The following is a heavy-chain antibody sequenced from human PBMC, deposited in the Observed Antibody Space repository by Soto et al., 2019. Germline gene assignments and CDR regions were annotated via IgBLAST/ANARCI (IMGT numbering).Heavy chain of an antibody. CDR1: GDSVSSNSAA. D-gene: IGHD6-19*01. CDR2: TYYRSKWYN. Sequence: KQSQTLSLTCAISGDSVSSNSAAWNWIRQSPSRGLEWLGRTYYRSKWYNDYAVSVKSRITINPDTSKNQFSLQLNSVTPEDTAVYYCARSQGLVHGWVYFDYWGQGTLVTVSS. V-gene: IGHV6-1*01. J-gene: IGHJ4*02. CDR3: ARSQGLVHGWVYFDY.